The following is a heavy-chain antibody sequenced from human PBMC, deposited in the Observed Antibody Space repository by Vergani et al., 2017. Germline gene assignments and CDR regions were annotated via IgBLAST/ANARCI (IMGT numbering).Heavy chain of an antibody. CDR2: IYSGGST. CDR1: GFTVSSNY. Sequence: EVQLVESGGGLVQPGGSLRLSCAASGFTVSSNYMSWVRQAPGKGLEWVSVIYSGGSTYYADSVKGRFTISRDNSKNTLYLQMNSLRAEDTAVYYCAKAPTVIVLLLAFDIWGQGTMVTVSS. D-gene: IGHD4-17*01. V-gene: IGHV3-66*01. J-gene: IGHJ3*02. CDR3: AKAPTVIVLLLAFDI.